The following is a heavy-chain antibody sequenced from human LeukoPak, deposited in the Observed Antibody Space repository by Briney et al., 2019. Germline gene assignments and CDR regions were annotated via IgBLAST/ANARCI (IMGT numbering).Heavy chain of an antibody. CDR2: MNTNSGNT. V-gene: IGHV1-8*01. CDR1: EYTFTSYD. D-gene: IGHD3-16*02. Sequence: GASVKVSCKASEYTFTSYDINWVRQATGQGLEWMGWMNTNSGNTGYAQKFQGRVTMTRNTSISTAYMELSSLRSEDTAVYYCARGTGFLWGELIVRSWGQGTLVTVSS. CDR3: ARGTGFLWGELIVRS. J-gene: IGHJ5*02.